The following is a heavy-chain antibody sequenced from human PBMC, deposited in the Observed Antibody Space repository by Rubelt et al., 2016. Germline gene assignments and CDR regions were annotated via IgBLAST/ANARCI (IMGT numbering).Heavy chain of an antibody. CDR1: GYTFTSYG. CDR3: ARDPLPVRGVIMTPTH. CDR2: ISAYNGNT. J-gene: IGHJ4*02. V-gene: IGHV1-18*01. Sequence: QVQLVQSGAEVKKPGASVKVSCKASGYTFTSYGISWVRQAPGQGLEWMGWISAYNGNTNYAEKLQGSGTMTTDTSTGTAYMELRSLRSDDTAVYYCARDPLPVRGVIMTPTHWGQGTLVTVSS. D-gene: IGHD3-10*01.